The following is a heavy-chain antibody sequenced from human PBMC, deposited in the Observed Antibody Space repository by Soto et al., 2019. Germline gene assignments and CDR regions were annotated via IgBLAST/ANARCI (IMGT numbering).Heavy chain of an antibody. CDR2: IYYSGST. CDR1: GGSISSSSYY. V-gene: IGHV4-39*01. Sequence: PSETLSLTCTVSGGSISSSSYYWGWIRQPPGKGLEWIGSIYYSGSTYYNPSLKSRVTISVDTSKNQFSLKLSSVTAADTAVYYCARHGVSNYYDSSGYLVGFDYWGQGTLVTVSS. J-gene: IGHJ4*02. CDR3: ARHGVSNYYDSSGYLVGFDY. D-gene: IGHD3-22*01.